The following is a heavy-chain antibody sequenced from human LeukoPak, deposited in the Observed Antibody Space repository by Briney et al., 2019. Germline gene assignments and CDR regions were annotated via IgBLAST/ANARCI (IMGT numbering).Heavy chain of an antibody. Sequence: GGSLRLSCAASGFTFSSYGMSWVRQAPGKGLEWVSGITGSSTYYAASVKGRFTISRDNSKNTLYLQMNSLRAEDTALYYCAKDKGSMVRGVFMFDHWGQGTLVTVSS. CDR2: ITGSST. CDR1: GFTFSSYG. D-gene: IGHD3-10*01. V-gene: IGHV3-23*01. J-gene: IGHJ4*02. CDR3: AKDKGSMVRGVFMFDH.